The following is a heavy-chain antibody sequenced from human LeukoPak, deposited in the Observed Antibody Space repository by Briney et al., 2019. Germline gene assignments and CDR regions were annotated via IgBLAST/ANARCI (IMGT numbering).Heavy chain of an antibody. CDR1: GFTFSNHW. J-gene: IGHJ4*02. V-gene: IGHV3-74*01. CDR3: ARGGSDTAMAHDY. Sequence: GGSLRLSCAASGFTFSNHWMHWVRQAPGKGLMWVSRINRGGSRTDYADSVKGRFTISRDDAKNTLYLQLNSPRAEDTAVYFCARGGSDTAMAHDYWGQGTLVTVSS. D-gene: IGHD5-18*01. CDR2: INRGGSRT.